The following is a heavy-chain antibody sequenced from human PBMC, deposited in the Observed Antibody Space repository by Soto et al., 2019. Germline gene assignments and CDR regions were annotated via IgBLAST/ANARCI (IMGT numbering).Heavy chain of an antibody. Sequence: QVQLLQSGSEVKKPGSSVKVSCRASGGSLSSYPVTWVRQAPGQGLEWMGRIIPIVGLTNYAQKFQGRVTITADKSTSTGYMELSSLRSDDTAVYYCARPTGGHDAGGNYMDVWGKWTTVIVS. CDR1: GGSLSSYP. J-gene: IGHJ6*03. V-gene: IGHV1-69*02. CDR2: IIPIVGLT. D-gene: IGHD2-8*02. CDR3: ARPTGGHDAGGNYMDV.